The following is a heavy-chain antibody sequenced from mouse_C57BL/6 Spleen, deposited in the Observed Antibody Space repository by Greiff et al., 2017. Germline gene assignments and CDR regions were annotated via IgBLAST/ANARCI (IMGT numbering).Heavy chain of an antibody. Sequence: QVHVKQPGAELVRPGSSVKLSCKASGYTFTSYWMHWVKQRPIQGLEWIGNIDPSDSETHYNQKFKDKATLTVDKSSSTAYMQLSSLTSEDSAVYYCAREFVYYGSSWYFDVWGTGTTVTVSS. CDR3: AREFVYYGSSWYFDV. CDR2: IDPSDSET. D-gene: IGHD1-1*01. J-gene: IGHJ1*03. CDR1: GYTFTSYW. V-gene: IGHV1-52*01.